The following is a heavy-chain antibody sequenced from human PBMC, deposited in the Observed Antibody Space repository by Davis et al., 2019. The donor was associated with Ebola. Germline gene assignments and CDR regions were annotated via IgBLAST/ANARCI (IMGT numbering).Heavy chain of an antibody. CDR3: ARVGRGIGV. CDR2: IYIGGNT. D-gene: IGHD2-15*01. Sequence: GESLKIPCAAFRFSVTDNHMTWIRQAPGKGLEWVSLIYIGGNTYYVDSVKGRFTISRDNSQNTLYLEMNTLRVDDTAVYYCARVGRGIGVWGQGTLVTVSS. J-gene: IGHJ4*02. CDR1: RFSVTDNH. V-gene: IGHV3-53*01.